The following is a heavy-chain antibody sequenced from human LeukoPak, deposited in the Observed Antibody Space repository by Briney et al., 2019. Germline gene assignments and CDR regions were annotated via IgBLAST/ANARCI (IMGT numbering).Heavy chain of an antibody. CDR2: IYYSGNT. D-gene: IGHD1-26*01. CDR1: GDSMSPYY. Sequence: SETLSLTCIVSGDSMSPYYWSWIRQPPGKGLEWFGYIYYSGNTKYNPSLKSRVTISVDTSKNQFSLKLSSVTAADTAVYYCARRAREVYYYEYWGQGTLVTVSS. CDR3: ARRAREVYYYEY. J-gene: IGHJ4*02. V-gene: IGHV4-59*08.